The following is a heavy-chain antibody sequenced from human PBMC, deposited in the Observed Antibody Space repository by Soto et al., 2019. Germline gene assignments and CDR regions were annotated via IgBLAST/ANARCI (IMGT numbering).Heavy chain of an antibody. CDR2: ISGSGGST. CDR3: PKDVQQLATDTAFTYSYNGMDV. CDR1: GFTFSSYA. Sequence: PGGSLRLSCAASGFTFSSYAMSWVRQAPGKGLEWVSAISGSGGSTYYADSVKGRFTSSRDNSKNTLYLQMNSLRAEDTTVYYCPKDVQQLATDTAFTYSYNGMDVWGQGTTDSHSS. J-gene: IGHJ6*02. D-gene: IGHD6-13*01. V-gene: IGHV3-23*01.